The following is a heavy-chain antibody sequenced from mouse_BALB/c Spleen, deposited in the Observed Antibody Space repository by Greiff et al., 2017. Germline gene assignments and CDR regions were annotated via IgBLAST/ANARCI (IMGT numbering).Heavy chain of an antibody. V-gene: IGHV2-6-7*01. CDR3: AREGGGYYGLFAY. J-gene: IGHJ3*01. Sequence: QVQLQQSGPGLVAPSQSLSITCTVSGFSLTGYGVNWVRQPPGKGLEWLGMIWGDGSTDYNSALKSRLSISKDNSKSQVFLKMNSLQTDDTARYYCAREGGGYYGLFAYWGQGTLVTVSA. CDR2: IWGDGST. CDR1: GFSLTGYG. D-gene: IGHD1-1*01.